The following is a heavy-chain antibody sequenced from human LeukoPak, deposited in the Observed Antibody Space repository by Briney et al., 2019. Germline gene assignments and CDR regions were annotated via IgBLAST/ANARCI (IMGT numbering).Heavy chain of an antibody. CDR3: ASKWFCGGDCYYQIDF. CDR1: GFTFSSYV. J-gene: IGHJ4*02. CDR2: ISSDENNK. V-gene: IGHV3-30*03. D-gene: IGHD2-21*02. Sequence: PGGSLRLSCAASGFTFSSYVMHWVRQAPGKGLEWVALISSDENNKYHADSVRGRFTISRDNSKNTLFLQMNSLRPEDTAVYYCASKWFCGGDCYYQIDFWGQGILVTVSS.